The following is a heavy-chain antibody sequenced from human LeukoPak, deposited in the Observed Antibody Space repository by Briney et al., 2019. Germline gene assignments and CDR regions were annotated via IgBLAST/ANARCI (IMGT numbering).Heavy chain of an antibody. Sequence: QPGRSLRLSCAASGFTFSSYGMHWVRQAPGKGLEWVAVIWYDGSDKYYTDSVKGRFTISRDNSKNTLYLQMNSLRVEDTAVYYCARRHMQAGIFDYWGQGTLVTVSS. CDR3: ARRHMQAGIFDY. CDR2: IWYDGSDK. D-gene: IGHD2-21*01. CDR1: GFTFSSYG. V-gene: IGHV3-33*01. J-gene: IGHJ4*02.